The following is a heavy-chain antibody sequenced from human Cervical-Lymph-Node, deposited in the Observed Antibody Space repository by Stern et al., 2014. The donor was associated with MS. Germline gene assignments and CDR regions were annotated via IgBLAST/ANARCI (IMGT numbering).Heavy chain of an antibody. CDR2: IAVGRGNT. J-gene: IGHJ3*02. CDR1: GFTFTSSA. V-gene: IGHV1-58*01. D-gene: IGHD3-22*01. CDR3: AAEPMYYSDSVGAFDI. Sequence: QLVESGPEVKKPGTSVKVSCKASGFTFTSSAVQWVRQARGQRLEWIGWIAVGRGNTTYAQKFQERVTITRDMSTSTAYMELSSLRSEDTAVYYCAAEPMYYSDSVGAFDIWGQGTMVTVSS.